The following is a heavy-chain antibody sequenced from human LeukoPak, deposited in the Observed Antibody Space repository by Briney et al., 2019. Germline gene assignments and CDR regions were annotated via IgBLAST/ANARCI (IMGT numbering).Heavy chain of an antibody. CDR1: GFTFSSYS. CDR2: IWYDGGNK. J-gene: IGHJ3*02. D-gene: IGHD6-19*01. CDR3: ARAYSSGSGVEAFDI. Sequence: GGSLRLSCAASGFTFSSYSMNWVRQAPGKGLEWVAVIWYDGGNKYYADSVKGRFTISRDNSKNTVYLQMDSLRAEDTAIYYCARAYSSGSGVEAFDIWGQGARVTVSS. V-gene: IGHV3-33*08.